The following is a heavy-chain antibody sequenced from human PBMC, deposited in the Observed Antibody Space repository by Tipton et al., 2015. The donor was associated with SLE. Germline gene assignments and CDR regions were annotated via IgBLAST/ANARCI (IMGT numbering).Heavy chain of an antibody. CDR2: IHYSGNT. J-gene: IGHJ2*01. CDR1: GGSISTTTYY. CDR3: ARQVGMGKWFSDL. V-gene: IGHV4-39*01. D-gene: IGHD3-22*01. Sequence: SIVSGGSISTTTYYWAWIRQSPGKGLEWIGSIHYSGNTYYSPSPKSRVTISVDTSKNQFSVTLTSVTDADTAVYYCARQVGMGKWFSDLWGRGTLVTVSS.